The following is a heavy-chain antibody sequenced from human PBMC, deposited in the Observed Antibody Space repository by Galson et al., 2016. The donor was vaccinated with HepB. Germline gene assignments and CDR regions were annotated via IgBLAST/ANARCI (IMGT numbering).Heavy chain of an antibody. Sequence: SLRLSCAGSGLIFRNYGMHWVRQAPGKGLEWVAADSMDGRRKFYADSVKGRFTISRDNSNNMLFLQMGSLRPDDTAVYYCAKRHEYCPPVGCSVDYWGQGTLVSVSS. CDR1: GLIFRNYG. D-gene: IGHD2/OR15-2a*01. J-gene: IGHJ4*02. CDR2: DSMDGRRK. V-gene: IGHV3-30*18. CDR3: AKRHEYCPPVGCSVDY.